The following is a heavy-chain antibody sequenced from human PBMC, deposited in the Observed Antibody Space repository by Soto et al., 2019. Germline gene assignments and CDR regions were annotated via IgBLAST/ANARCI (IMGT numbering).Heavy chain of an antibody. CDR3: GKGDTYGLDYFDY. Sequence: VQLVQSGGGLVQPGGSLRLSCAVSGFTFSSYWMSWVRQAPGKGLEWVANIKQDGSEKHYVDSVKGRFTISRDNAKNSLYLQMNSLRAEDTAVYYFGKGDTYGLDYFDYWGQGTLVTVSS. CDR2: IKQDGSEK. V-gene: IGHV3-7*01. D-gene: IGHD5-18*01. J-gene: IGHJ4*02. CDR1: GFTFSSYW.